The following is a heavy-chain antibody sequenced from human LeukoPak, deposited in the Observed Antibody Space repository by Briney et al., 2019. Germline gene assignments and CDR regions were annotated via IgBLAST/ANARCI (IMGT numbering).Heavy chain of an antibody. CDR1: GYRFTSYW. CDR3: AREDPFKNWFDP. J-gene: IGHJ5*02. Sequence: GESLRISFKGSGYRFTSYWISWVRQMPGKGLEWMGRIDPSDSYTNYSPSFQGHVTISADKSISTAYLQWSSLRASDTAMYYCAREDPFKNWFDPWGQGTLVTVSS. CDR2: IDPSDSYT. V-gene: IGHV5-10-1*01.